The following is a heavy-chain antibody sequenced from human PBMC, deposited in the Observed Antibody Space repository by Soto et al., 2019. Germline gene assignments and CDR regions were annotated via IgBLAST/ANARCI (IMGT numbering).Heavy chain of an antibody. CDR2: ISYDGSNK. D-gene: IGHD1-26*01. V-gene: IGHV3-30*18. CDR3: AKDPGGSYPFDY. J-gene: IGHJ4*02. CDR1: GFTFSSYV. Sequence: GGSLRLSCAASGFTFSSYVMHWVRQAPGKGLEWVAVISYDGSNKYYADSVKGRFTISRDNSKNTLYLQMNSLRAEDTAVYYCAKDPGGSYPFDYWGQGTLVTVSS.